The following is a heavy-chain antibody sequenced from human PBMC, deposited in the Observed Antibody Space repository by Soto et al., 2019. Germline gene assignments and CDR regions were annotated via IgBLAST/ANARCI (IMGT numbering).Heavy chain of an antibody. V-gene: IGHV3-66*01. Sequence: GGSLRLSCAASGFTVSSNYMSWVRQAPGKGLEWVSVIYSGGSTTYADSLKGRFTISSDNSKNTLYLQMNSLRAEDTAVYYCAREQPGDYYYYMDVWGKGTTVTVSS. CDR1: GFTVSSNY. J-gene: IGHJ6*03. CDR2: IYSGGST. D-gene: IGHD3-10*01. CDR3: AREQPGDYYYYMDV.